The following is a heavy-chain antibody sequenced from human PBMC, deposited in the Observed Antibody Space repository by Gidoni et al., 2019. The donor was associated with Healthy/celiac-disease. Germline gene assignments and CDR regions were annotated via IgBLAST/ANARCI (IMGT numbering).Heavy chain of an antibody. Sequence: QLQLQESGPGLVKPSATLSLTCTVSGGSISSSSYYWGWIRQPPGKGLEWIGSIYYSGSTYYNPSLKSRVTISVDTSKNQFSLKLSSVTAADTAVYYCAVGDYYYYGMDVWGQGTTVTVSS. CDR2: IYYSGST. J-gene: IGHJ6*02. CDR3: AVGDYYYYGMDV. CDR1: GGSISSSSYY. V-gene: IGHV4-39*01.